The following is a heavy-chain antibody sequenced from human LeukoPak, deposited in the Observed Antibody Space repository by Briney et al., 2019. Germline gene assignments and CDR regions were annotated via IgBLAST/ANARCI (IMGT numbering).Heavy chain of an antibody. Sequence: GASVKVSCKASGYTFTSYDINWVRQATGQGLECMGRINPNSGGTNYAQKFQGRVTMTRDTSISTAYMELSRLRSDDTAVYYCATSSEGGYSYGSDIDYWGQGTLVTVSS. D-gene: IGHD5-18*01. CDR1: GYTFTSYD. CDR2: INPNSGGT. J-gene: IGHJ4*02. CDR3: ATSSEGGYSYGSDIDY. V-gene: IGHV1-2*06.